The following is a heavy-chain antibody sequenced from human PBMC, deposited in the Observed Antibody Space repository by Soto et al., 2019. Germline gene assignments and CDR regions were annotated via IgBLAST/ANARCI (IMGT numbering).Heavy chain of an antibody. Sequence: SVKVSCKASGGTFSSYAISWVRQAPGQGLEWMGGIIPIFGTANYAQKFQGRVTITADESTSTAYMELSSLRSEDTAVYYCARGRGYYDSSGPIIRRAHAFDIWGQGTMVTVSS. V-gene: IGHV1-69*13. CDR3: ARGRGYYDSSGPIIRRAHAFDI. CDR2: IIPIFGTA. J-gene: IGHJ3*02. D-gene: IGHD3-22*01. CDR1: GGTFSSYA.